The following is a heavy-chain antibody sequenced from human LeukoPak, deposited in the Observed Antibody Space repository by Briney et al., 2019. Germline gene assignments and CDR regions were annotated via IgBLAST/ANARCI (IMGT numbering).Heavy chain of an antibody. CDR2: IYYSGST. V-gene: IGHV4-59*08. D-gene: IGHD3-9*01. CDR1: GGSISSYY. J-gene: IGHJ6*02. CDR3: ARRRNDILTGPYYYYYGMDV. Sequence: ASETLSLTCTVSGGSISSYYWSWIRQPPGKGLEWIGYIYYSGSTNYNPSLKSRVTISVDTSKNQFSLKLSSVTAADTAVYYCARRRNDILTGPYYYYYGMDVCGQGTTVTVSS.